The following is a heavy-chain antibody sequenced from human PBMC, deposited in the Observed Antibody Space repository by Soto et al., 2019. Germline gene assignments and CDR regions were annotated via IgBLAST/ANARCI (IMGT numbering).Heavy chain of an antibody. D-gene: IGHD6-19*01. V-gene: IGHV3-30-3*01. CDR3: ARVSIAVAGIAYYFDY. CDR1: GFSFSSCA. J-gene: IGHJ4*02. CDR2: ISHDGSNK. Sequence: QVQLVESGGGVVQPGRSLRLSCAASGFSFSSCAMHWVRQAPGKGLEWVAVISHDGSNKYYADSVKGRFTISRDNSINTLYLQMNSLRAEDTAVYYCARVSIAVAGIAYYFDYWGQGTLATVSS.